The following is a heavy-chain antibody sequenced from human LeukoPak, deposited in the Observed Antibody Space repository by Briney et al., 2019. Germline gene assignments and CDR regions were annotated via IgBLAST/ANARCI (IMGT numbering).Heavy chain of an antibody. Sequence: GGSLRLSCAASGFTFSSYAMSWVHQAPGKGLEWVSAISGSGGSTYYGDSVKGRFTISRNNSKNTLYQQMNGLRAEDTAVYYCAGQNYIVGATRMYIWFDPWGQETLVTVSS. CDR3: AGQNYIVGATRMYIWFDP. V-gene: IGHV3-23*01. CDR2: ISGSGGST. CDR1: GFTFSSYA. J-gene: IGHJ5*02. D-gene: IGHD1-26*01.